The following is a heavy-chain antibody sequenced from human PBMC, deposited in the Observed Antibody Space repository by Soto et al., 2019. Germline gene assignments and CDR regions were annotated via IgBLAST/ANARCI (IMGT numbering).Heavy chain of an antibody. D-gene: IGHD5-18*01. CDR3: ARGQAWIQLWLDIGLGWFDP. CDR2: INHSGST. J-gene: IGHJ5*02. V-gene: IGHV4-34*01. CDR1: GGSFSGYY. Sequence: PSETLSLTCAVYGGSFSGYYWSWIRQPPGKGLEWIGEINHSGSTNCNPSLKSRVTISVDTSKNQFSLKLSSVTAADTAVYYCARGQAWIQLWLDIGLGWFDPWGQGTLVTVSS.